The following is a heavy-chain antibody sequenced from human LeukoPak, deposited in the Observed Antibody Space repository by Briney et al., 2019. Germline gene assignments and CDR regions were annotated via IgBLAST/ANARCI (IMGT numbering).Heavy chain of an antibody. J-gene: IGHJ4*02. CDR1: GYPFTAYY. Sequence: ASVKVSCKASGYKASGYPFTAYYMHWVRQAPGQGLEWMGWINPNSGDTDSLQRFQDRVTMTRDTSISTAYLELSSLRSDDTAVYYCAIPLGDCSSTSCYDFDYWGQGTLVTVSS. CDR2: INPNSGDT. V-gene: IGHV1-2*02. CDR3: AIPLGDCSSTSCYDFDY. D-gene: IGHD2-2*01.